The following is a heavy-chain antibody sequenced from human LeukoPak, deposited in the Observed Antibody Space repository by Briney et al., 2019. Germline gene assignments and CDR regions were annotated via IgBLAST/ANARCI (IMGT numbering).Heavy chain of an antibody. V-gene: IGHV1-69*13. CDR2: IIPIFGTA. CDR1: GGTFSSYA. D-gene: IGHD5-18*01. CDR3: AMIGRGYSYGSHFDY. Sequence: ASVTVSCTASGGTFSSYAISWVRQAPGQGLEWMGGIIPIFGTANYAQKFQGRVTITADESTSTAYMELSSLRSEDTAVYYCAMIGRGYSYGSHFDYWGQGTLVTVSS. J-gene: IGHJ4*02.